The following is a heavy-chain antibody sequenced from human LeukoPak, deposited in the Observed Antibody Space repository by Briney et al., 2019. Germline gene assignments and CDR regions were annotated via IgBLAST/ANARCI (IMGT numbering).Heavy chain of an antibody. V-gene: IGHV3-30*04. D-gene: IGHD3-10*01. CDR3: AKYYYGSGDV. J-gene: IGHJ6*04. Sequence: GGSLRLSCAASGFTFSSYAMHWVRQAPGKGLEWVAVISYDGSNKYYADSVKGRFTISRDNSKNTLYLQMNSLRAEDTAVDYCAKYYYGSGDVWGKGTTVTVSS. CDR1: GFTFSSYA. CDR2: ISYDGSNK.